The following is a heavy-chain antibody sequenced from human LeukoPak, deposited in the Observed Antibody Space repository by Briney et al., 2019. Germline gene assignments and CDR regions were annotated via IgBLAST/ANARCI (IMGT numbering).Heavy chain of an antibody. CDR1: GYTFTSYY. CDR2: INPSGGST. J-gene: IGHJ4*02. CDR3: ASSSFGQASFDY. Sequence: ASVKVSCKASGYTFTSYYMHWVRQAPGQGLEWMGIINPSGGSTSYAQKFQGRVTMTRDMSTSTVYMELSSLRSEDTAVYYCASSSFGQASFDYWGQGTLVTVSS. V-gene: IGHV1-46*01. D-gene: IGHD3/OR15-3a*01.